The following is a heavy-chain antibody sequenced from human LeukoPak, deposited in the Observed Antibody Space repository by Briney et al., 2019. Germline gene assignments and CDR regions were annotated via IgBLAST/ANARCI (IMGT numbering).Heavy chain of an antibody. CDR2: ISYDGSNK. V-gene: IGHV3-30*04. CDR3: AREGQLMYYYYYMDV. D-gene: IGHD6-6*01. Sequence: GGSLRLSCAASGFTFSSYAMHWVRQAPGKGLEWVAVISYDGSNKYYADSVKGRFTISRDNSKNTLYLQMSSLRAEDTAVYYCAREGQLMYYYYYMDVWGKGTTVTVSS. J-gene: IGHJ6*03. CDR1: GFTFSSYA.